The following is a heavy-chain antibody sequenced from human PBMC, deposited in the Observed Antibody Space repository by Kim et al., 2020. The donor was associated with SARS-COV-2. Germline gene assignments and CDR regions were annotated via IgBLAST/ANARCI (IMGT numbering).Heavy chain of an antibody. J-gene: IGHJ4*02. V-gene: IGHV5-10-1*01. CDR3: ARMYCGGDCAFDY. D-gene: IGHD2-21*02. Sequence: CRPSFHGHVTISADKSISTAYLQWSSLKASDTAMYYCARMYCGGDCAFDYWGQGTLVTVSS.